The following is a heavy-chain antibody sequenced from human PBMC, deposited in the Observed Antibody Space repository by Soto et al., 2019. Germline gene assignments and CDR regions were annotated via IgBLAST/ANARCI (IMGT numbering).Heavy chain of an antibody. D-gene: IGHD3-9*01. CDR3: ARGPPYYDILTGYLGRIYYFDY. V-gene: IGHV4-30-4*01. CDR1: GGSISSGDYY. J-gene: IGHJ4*02. Sequence: SETLSLTCIVSGGSISSGDYYWSWIRQPPGKGLEWIGYIYYSGSTYYNPSLKSRVTISVDTSKNQFSLKLSSVTAADTAVYYCARGPPYYDILTGYLGRIYYFDYWGQGTLVTVSS. CDR2: IYYSGST.